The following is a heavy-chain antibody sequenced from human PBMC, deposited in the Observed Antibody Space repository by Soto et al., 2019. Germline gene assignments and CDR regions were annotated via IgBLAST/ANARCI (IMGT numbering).Heavy chain of an antibody. Sequence: GGSLRLSCAASGFTFSSYAMSWVRQAPGKGLEWVSAISGSGGSTYYADSVKGRFTISRDNSKNTLYLQMNSLRAEDTAVYYCAKRLDIVVVPAAMTFDYWGQGTLVTVSS. D-gene: IGHD2-2*03. V-gene: IGHV3-23*01. CDR1: GFTFSSYA. CDR2: ISGSGGST. CDR3: AKRLDIVVVPAAMTFDY. J-gene: IGHJ4*02.